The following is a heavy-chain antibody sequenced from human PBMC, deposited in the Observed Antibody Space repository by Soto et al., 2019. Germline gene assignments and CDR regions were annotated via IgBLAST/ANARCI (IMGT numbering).Heavy chain of an antibody. CDR3: ARWGSSGWYFSSYYYGMDV. Sequence: ASVKVSCKASGYTFTSYGISWVRQAPGQGLEWMGWISAYNGNTNYAQKLQGRVTMTTDTSTSTAYMELRSLRSDDTAVYYCARWGSSGWYFSSYYYGMDVWGQGTTVTVSS. CDR2: ISAYNGNT. D-gene: IGHD6-19*01. CDR1: GYTFTSYG. V-gene: IGHV1-18*01. J-gene: IGHJ6*02.